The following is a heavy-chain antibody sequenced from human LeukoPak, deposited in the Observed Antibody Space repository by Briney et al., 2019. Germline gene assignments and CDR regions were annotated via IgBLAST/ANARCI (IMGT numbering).Heavy chain of an antibody. CDR2: IKEDGTET. J-gene: IGHJ4*02. V-gene: IGHV3-7*05. D-gene: IGHD3-16*01. CDR1: GLTFSNCR. Sequence: GRSLRLSCVVSGLTFSNCRMTWVRQAPGRGLEWVAKIKEDGTETSYVGSVKGRFTISRDNAKNSLYLQTNSLRAEDTALYYCARDEFGPLAFWGRGTLVTVSS. CDR3: ARDEFGPLAF.